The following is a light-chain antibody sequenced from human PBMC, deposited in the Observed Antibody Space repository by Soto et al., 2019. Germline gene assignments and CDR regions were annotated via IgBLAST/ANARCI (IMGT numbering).Light chain of an antibody. CDR2: AAA. V-gene: IGKV1-17*01. CDR1: QDIIKD. CDR3: QQYNNYPIT. Sequence: DIQMTQSPSSLSASVGDRVTITCRASQDIIKDLDWYQQKPVKAPKRLIYAAASLQSGVPSRFSGSASGTEFTLTISSLQPEDFATYYCQQYNNYPITFRRSTRLQI. J-gene: IGKJ5*01.